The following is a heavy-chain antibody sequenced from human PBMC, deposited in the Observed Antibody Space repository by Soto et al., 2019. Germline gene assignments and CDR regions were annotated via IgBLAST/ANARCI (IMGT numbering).Heavy chain of an antibody. CDR3: ARSITILGVSHLYYYYYGMAV. J-gene: IGHJ6*02. CDR1: GGSISSSSYY. Sequence: SETLSLTCTVSGGSISSSSYYWGWIRQPPGKGLEWIGSIYYSGSTYYNPSLKSRVTISVDTSKNQFSLKLSSVTAADTAVYYCARSITILGVSHLYYYYYGMAVWGQGTTVTVSS. V-gene: IGHV4-39*01. CDR2: IYYSGST. D-gene: IGHD3-3*01.